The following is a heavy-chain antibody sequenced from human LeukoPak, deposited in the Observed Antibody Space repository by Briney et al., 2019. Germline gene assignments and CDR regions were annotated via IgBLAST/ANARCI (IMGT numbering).Heavy chain of an antibody. CDR1: GASISPHY. Sequence: SETLSLTCTVSGASISPHYWTWTRQAPGRGLEWIGYVYYNGLTSYNASLRSRLILSVDTARNQVSLKLTSVTAADTAVYYCTRERSTVTFDYWGQGTLVTVSS. CDR3: TRERSTVTFDY. D-gene: IGHD4-17*01. V-gene: IGHV4-59*11. J-gene: IGHJ4*02. CDR2: VYYNGLT.